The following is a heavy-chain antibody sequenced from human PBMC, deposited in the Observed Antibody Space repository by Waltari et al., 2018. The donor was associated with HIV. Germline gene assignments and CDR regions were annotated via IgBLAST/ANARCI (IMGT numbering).Heavy chain of an antibody. CDR2: IYYSGST. CDR3: ARDEMLIGPPGYYGLDV. V-gene: IGHV4-59*11. CDR1: SHY. D-gene: IGHD2-21*01. J-gene: IGHJ6*02. Sequence: SHYWSWIRLPPGKGLEWIGYIYYSGSTKYNPSLKSRVTISLETSKNQFSLKLTSVTAADTAVYFCARDEMLIGPPGYYGLDVWGQGTTVTVSS.